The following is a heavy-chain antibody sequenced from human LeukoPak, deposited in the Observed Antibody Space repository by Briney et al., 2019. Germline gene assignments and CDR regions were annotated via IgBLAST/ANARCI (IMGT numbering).Heavy chain of an antibody. D-gene: IGHD6-13*01. J-gene: IGHJ3*02. CDR1: GFTFSTYW. CDR2: INSDGSST. Sequence: SGGSLRHSCAASGFTFSTYWMHWVRQAPGKGLVWVSRINSDGSSTNYADSVKGRFTISRDNAKNTLYVQMNSLRGEDTAVYYCARVTSSRGASDIWGQGSMVIVSS. CDR3: ARVTSSRGASDI. V-gene: IGHV3-74*01.